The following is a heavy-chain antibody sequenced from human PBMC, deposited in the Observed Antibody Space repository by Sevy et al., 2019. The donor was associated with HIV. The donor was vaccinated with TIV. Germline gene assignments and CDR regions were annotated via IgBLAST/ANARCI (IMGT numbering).Heavy chain of an antibody. D-gene: IGHD6-13*01. CDR3: AREGPRIAQFDY. CDR2: IYYSGST. CDR1: GDSISNNDYY. V-gene: IGHV4-39*02. J-gene: IGHJ4*02. Sequence: SETLSLTCTVSGDSISNNDYYWAWIRQPPGKGLDWIGSIYYSGSTYYTPSLKIRVTISVDTSKNQFSLKLRSVTAADTAVYYCAREGPRIAQFDYWGQGTLVTVSS.